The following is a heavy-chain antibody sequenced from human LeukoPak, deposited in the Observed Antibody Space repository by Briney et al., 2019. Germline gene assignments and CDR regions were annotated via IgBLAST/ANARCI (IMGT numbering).Heavy chain of an antibody. CDR3: AKDIRIAAAGTFDY. CDR2: ISYDGSNK. J-gene: IGHJ4*02. CDR1: GFTFSSYA. Sequence: GGSLRLSCAASGFTFSSYAMHWVRQAPGKGLEWVAVISYDGSNKYYADSVKGRFTISRDNSKNTLYLQMNSLRAEDTAVYYCAKDIRIAAAGTFDYWGQGTLVTVSS. D-gene: IGHD6-13*01. V-gene: IGHV3-30-3*01.